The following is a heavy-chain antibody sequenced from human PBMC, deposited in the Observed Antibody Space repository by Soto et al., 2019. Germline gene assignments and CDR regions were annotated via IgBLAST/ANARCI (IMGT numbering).Heavy chain of an antibody. CDR2: ISFDGNII. V-gene: IGHV3-30-3*01. CDR1: EFSFSSYA. D-gene: IGHD3-9*01. CDR3: ARTFDTITYYFDY. J-gene: IGHJ4*02. Sequence: QVHLVESGGGVGQPGGSLRLSCAASEFSFSSYAMHWIRQAPGKGLEWVAVISFDGNIIHYADSVKGRFIISRDNSKNTLYLQMHSLSGEDTAVYYCARTFDTITYYFDYWGQGTLVTASS.